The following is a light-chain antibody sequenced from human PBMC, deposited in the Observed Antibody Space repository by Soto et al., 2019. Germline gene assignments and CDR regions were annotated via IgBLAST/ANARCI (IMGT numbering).Light chain of an antibody. J-gene: IGLJ3*02. V-gene: IGLV2-14*01. Sequence: QSALTQPASVSGSPGQSITISCTGTSSDVGGYDFVSWYQQRPGKAPKLIIYDVSNWPSGVSNRFSGSKSGNTASLTISGLQAEDEADYYCTSYTRSDIGVFGGGTKHTVL. CDR1: SSDVGGYDF. CDR2: DVS. CDR3: TSYTRSDIGV.